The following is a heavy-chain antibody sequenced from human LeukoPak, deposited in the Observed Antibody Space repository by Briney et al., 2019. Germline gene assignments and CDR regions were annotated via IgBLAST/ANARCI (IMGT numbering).Heavy chain of an antibody. V-gene: IGHV3-23*01. D-gene: IGHD2-2*01. CDR3: AREDIVVVPAVSYYYYYYMDV. J-gene: IGHJ6*03. CDR1: GFTFSSYA. CDR2: SGSGGST. Sequence: GGSLRLSCAASGFTFSSYAMSWVRQAPGKGLEWVSASGSGGSTYYADSVKGRFTISRDNAKNSLYLQMNSLRAEDTAVYYCAREDIVVVPAVSYYYYYYMDVWGKGTTVTISS.